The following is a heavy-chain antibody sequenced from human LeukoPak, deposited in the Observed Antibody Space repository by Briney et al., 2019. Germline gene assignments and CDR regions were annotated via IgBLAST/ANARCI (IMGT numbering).Heavy chain of an antibody. CDR2: INPGDGAT. V-gene: IGHV1-46*01. CDR3: ARALVAYCGGDCYSNWFDP. CDR1: GYTFTMYY. J-gene: IGHJ5*02. D-gene: IGHD2-21*02. Sequence: GASVKVSCKASGYTFTMYYIHWVRQAPGQGFEWMGMINPGDGATTYAQRFRGRVTVTRDMSTTTVYMDLRNLRSEDTAVYYCARALVAYCGGDCYSNWFDPWGQGTLVTVSS.